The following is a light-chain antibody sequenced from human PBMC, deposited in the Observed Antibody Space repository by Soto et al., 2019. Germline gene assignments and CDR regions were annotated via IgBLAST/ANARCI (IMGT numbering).Light chain of an antibody. CDR3: QQYHQWPLT. Sequence: EIVMTQSPAPLSLSAGERATLSCRASQGVSRHLAWYQQKPGQAPRLLIYAASTRAAGVPARFSGSGSGTEFNLTISSLQSEDFTVYYCQQYHQWPLTFGGGTKVEI. CDR2: AAS. J-gene: IGKJ4*01. V-gene: IGKV3D-15*01. CDR1: QGVSRH.